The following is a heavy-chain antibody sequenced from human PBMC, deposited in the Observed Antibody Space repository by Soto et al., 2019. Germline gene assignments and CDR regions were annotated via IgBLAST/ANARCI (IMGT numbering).Heavy chain of an antibody. J-gene: IGHJ6*02. CDR3: VRDRHMSELNLGGYYYYSMDV. V-gene: IGHV4-4*07. CDR2: IYSSGSA. CDR1: VGSITNSY. Sequence: PSETLSLTCTVSVGSITNSYCSWIRQPAGKGLEWIGHIYSSGSAYYNPSLKSRVTMSADMSKSQFSLRLSSVTAADTAVYYCVRDRHMSELNLGGYYYYSMDVWGQGTRVTVSS. D-gene: IGHD3-16*01.